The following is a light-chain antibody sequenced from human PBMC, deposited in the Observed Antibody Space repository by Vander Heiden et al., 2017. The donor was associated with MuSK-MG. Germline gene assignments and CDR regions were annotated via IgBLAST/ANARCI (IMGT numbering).Light chain of an antibody. Sequence: SSELTQDPAVSVALGQTVRITCQGDSLRSYYASWYQQKPGQAPVLVIYGKNNRPSGIPDRFSGSSSGITASLTITGAQAEDEADYYCNSRDSSGNHLGVFGGGTKLTVL. CDR2: GKN. J-gene: IGLJ3*02. V-gene: IGLV3-19*01. CDR3: NSRDSSGNHLGV. CDR1: SLRSYY.